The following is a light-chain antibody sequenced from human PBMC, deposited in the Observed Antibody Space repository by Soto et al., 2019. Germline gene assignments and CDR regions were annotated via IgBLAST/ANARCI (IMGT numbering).Light chain of an antibody. J-gene: IGKJ1*01. V-gene: IGKV1-5*01. CDR1: QSISGW. CDR2: NAS. CDR3: QNYNQYSRP. Sequence: DIQMTQSPSTLSASVGDGVTVTCRASQSISGWLAWYQQKPGKAPKLLIYNASSLKSGVPSRFSGSGFGTEFTLTISSLQPDDSATYYCQNYNQYSRPFGQGTKVDI.